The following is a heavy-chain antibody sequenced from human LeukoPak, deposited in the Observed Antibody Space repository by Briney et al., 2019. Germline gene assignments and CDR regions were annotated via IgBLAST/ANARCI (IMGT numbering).Heavy chain of an antibody. Sequence: GGSLRLSCAASGFTFSSYWMSWVRQAPGKGLEWVAHIKQDGSEKYYVDSVKGRFTISRDNAKNSLYLQMNSLRAEDTAVYYCARHGCSSTSCYFIYYYGMDVWGQGTTVTVSS. D-gene: IGHD2-2*01. V-gene: IGHV3-7*01. CDR3: ARHGCSSTSCYFIYYYGMDV. CDR2: IKQDGSEK. CDR1: GFTFSSYW. J-gene: IGHJ6*02.